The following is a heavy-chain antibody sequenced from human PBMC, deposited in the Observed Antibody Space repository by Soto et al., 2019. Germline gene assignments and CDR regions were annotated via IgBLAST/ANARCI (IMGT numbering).Heavy chain of an antibody. CDR2: ISAYNGNT. CDR1: GYTFTSYG. V-gene: IGHV1-18*01. CDR3: AGVWSGDCIRREYYYYLDV. D-gene: IGHD2-21*02. J-gene: IGHJ6*03. Sequence: QVRLVQSGAEVKKPGASVKVSCKASGYTFTSYGISWVRQAPGQGLEWMGWISAYNGNTNYAQKLQGRVTMTTDTSTSTAYMELRSLGSDGTASYYCAGVWSGDCIRREYYYYLDVWGKGTTVTVSS.